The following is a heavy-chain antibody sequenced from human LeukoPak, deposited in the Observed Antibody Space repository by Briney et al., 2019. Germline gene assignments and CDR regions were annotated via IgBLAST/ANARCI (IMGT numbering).Heavy chain of an antibody. CDR3: ARDHDWAFDL. V-gene: IGHV3-48*02. J-gene: IGHJ4*02. CDR1: GFPFSSYV. CDR2: INHNAEMI. Sequence: GGSLRLSCEASGFPFSSYVMSWVRQAPGKGLEWIAYINHNAEMILYPDFVKGRFTISRDNAKNSLYLQMNALREEDTAIYYCARDHDWAFDLWGQGTLVTVSS. D-gene: IGHD3-9*01.